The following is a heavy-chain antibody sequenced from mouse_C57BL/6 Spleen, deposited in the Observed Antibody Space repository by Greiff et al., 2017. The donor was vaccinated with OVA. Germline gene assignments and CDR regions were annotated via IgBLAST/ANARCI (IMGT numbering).Heavy chain of an antibody. CDR3: ARPTYYYDEEYYFDY. D-gene: IGHD2-4*01. CDR2: ISSGGSYT. Sequence: EVKLMESGGDLVKPGGSLKLSCAASGFTFSSYGMSWVRQTPDKRLEWVATISSGGSYTYYPDSVKGRFTISRDNAKNTLYLQMSSLKSEDTAMYYCARPTYYYDEEYYFDYWGQGTTLTVSS. CDR1: GFTFSSYG. J-gene: IGHJ2*01. V-gene: IGHV5-6*01.